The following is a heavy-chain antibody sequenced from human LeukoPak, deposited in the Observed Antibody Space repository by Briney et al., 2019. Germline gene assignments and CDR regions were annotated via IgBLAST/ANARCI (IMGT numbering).Heavy chain of an antibody. Sequence: GASVKVSCKASGYTFTSYYMHWVRQAPGQGLEWMGIINPSGGSTSYAQKFQGRVTITRDTSTSTVYMELSSLRSEDTAVYYCARSAAAGTGGWGDNWFDPWGQGTLVTVSS. CDR1: GYTFTSYY. CDR3: ARSAAAGTGGWGDNWFDP. D-gene: IGHD6-13*01. CDR2: INPSGGST. V-gene: IGHV1-46*01. J-gene: IGHJ5*02.